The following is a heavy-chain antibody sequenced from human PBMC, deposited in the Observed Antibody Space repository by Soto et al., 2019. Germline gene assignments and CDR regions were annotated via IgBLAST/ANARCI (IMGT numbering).Heavy chain of an antibody. J-gene: IGHJ6*02. V-gene: IGHV3-30*03. D-gene: IGHD1-1*01. CDR1: GFTFSTYG. CDR2: ISYDGNYI. Sequence: GGSLRLSCAVSGFTFSTYGMHWVRQAPGKGLEWVAVISYDGNYIYYADSVKGRFTISRDNSKYTLYLQMNSLRGEDTAVYYCARGSKAGDGYNSVDYYYGVDVWGPGTTVTVFS. CDR3: ARGSKAGDGYNSVDYYYGVDV.